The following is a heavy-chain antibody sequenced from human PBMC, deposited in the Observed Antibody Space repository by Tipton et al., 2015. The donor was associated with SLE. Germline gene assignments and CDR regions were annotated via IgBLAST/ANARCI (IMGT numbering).Heavy chain of an antibody. J-gene: IGHJ4*02. CDR1: GASISTYY. V-gene: IGHV4-34*01. D-gene: IGHD3-10*01. CDR2: INHSGTT. CDR3: SREAGGSVL. Sequence: TLSLTCTVSGASISTYYWSWIRQPPGKGLEWIGEINHSGTTSYNSSLKSRVTISEDTSKNQFSLKLSFVTAADTDMYYCSREAGGSVLWGQGSLATVSS.